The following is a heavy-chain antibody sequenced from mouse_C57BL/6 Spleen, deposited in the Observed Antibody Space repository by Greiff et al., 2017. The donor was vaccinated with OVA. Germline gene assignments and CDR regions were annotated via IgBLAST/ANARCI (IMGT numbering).Heavy chain of an antibody. CDR3: ARRDGSSPHAMDY. CDR2: ISSGSSTI. Sequence: DVMLVESGGGLVKPGGSLKLSCAASGFTFSDYGMHWVRQAPEKGLEWVAYISSGSSTIYYADTVKGRFTISRDNAKNTLFLQMTSLRSEDTAMYYCARRDGSSPHAMDYWGQGTSVTVSS. V-gene: IGHV5-17*01. J-gene: IGHJ4*01. CDR1: GFTFSDYG. D-gene: IGHD1-1*01.